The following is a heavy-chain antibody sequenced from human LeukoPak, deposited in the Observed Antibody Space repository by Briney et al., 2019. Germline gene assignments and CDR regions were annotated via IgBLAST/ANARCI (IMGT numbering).Heavy chain of an antibody. D-gene: IGHD3-22*01. CDR3: ARVHRYYDSSGYYDLFDY. J-gene: IGHJ4*02. CDR1: GFTFSSYS. Sequence: PGGSLRLSCAASGFTFSSYSMNWVRQAPGKGLEWVSSISSSSSYIYYADSVKGRFTISRDNAKNSLYLQMNSLRAEDTAVYYCARVHRYYDSSGYYDLFDYSGQGTLVTVSS. V-gene: IGHV3-21*01. CDR2: ISSSSSYI.